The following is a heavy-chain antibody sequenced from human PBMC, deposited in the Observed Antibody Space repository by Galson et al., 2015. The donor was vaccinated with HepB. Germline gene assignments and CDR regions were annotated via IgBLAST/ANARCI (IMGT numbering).Heavy chain of an antibody. D-gene: IGHD5-12*01. V-gene: IGHV3-23*01. CDR3: AKRRGYSSYDYWAFDI. Sequence: SLRLSCAASGFTFSSYAMSWVRQAPGKGLEWVSAISGSGGSTYYADSVKGRFTISRDNSKNTLYLQMNSLRADDTAVYYCAKRRGYSSYDYWAFDIWGQGTMVTASS. CDR1: GFTFSSYA. CDR2: ISGSGGST. J-gene: IGHJ3*02.